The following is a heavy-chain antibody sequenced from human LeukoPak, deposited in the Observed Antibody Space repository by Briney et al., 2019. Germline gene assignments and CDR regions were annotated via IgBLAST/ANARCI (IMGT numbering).Heavy chain of an antibody. V-gene: IGHV3-73*01. CDR1: GFTFIGSA. D-gene: IGHD3-3*01. Sequence: GGSLRLSCAASGFTFIGSAMHWVRQASGKGLEWVGRIRSKANSYATTYAASVKGKFTISRDDSKNTAYLQMNSLKSEDTAVYYCAKLPHYDFWSGDPSYEMDVWGQGTTVTVSS. CDR2: IRSKANSYAT. CDR3: AKLPHYDFWSGDPSYEMDV. J-gene: IGHJ6*02.